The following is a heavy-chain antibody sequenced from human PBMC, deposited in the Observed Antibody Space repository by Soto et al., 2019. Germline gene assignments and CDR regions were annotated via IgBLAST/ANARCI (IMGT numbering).Heavy chain of an antibody. CDR3: ARDKILGFFDS. V-gene: IGHV4-34*01. CDR2: INHSGST. J-gene: IGHJ4*02. CDR1: GRTLDSGY. Sequence: SENWSSTGALDGRTLDSGYLTWIRQPPGTGLEWIGEINHSGSTNYNPSLKSRVTISVDTSKNQFSLKLTSVTAADTAVYYCARDKILGFFDSWGQGALVTVS.